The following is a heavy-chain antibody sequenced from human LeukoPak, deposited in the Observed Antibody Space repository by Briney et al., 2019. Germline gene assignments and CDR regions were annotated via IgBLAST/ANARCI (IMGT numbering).Heavy chain of an antibody. D-gene: IGHD6-19*01. V-gene: IGHV4-39*01. CDR3: ARRIIAVAGTVVYYLDY. CDR2: IYYSERT. CDR1: GGSISSSSSY. J-gene: IGHJ4*02. Sequence: SETLSLTCTVSGGSISSSSSYWGWIRQPPGKGLEWIASIYYSERTYYNPSLKSRVTVSVDTSKYQFSLKLSSVTAADTAVYYCARRIIAVAGTVVYYLDYWGRGTLVTVSS.